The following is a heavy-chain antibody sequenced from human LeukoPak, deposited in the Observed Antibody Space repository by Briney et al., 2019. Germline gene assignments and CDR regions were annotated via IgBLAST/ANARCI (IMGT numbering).Heavy chain of an antibody. J-gene: IGHJ4*02. CDR2: IIPILGIA. CDR3: ARAIQDGGIDY. CDR1: VGTFSSYA. V-gene: IGHV1-69*04. Sequence: GSSVTVSFTSSVGTFSSYAISWVRQAPGQGLEWMGRIIPILGIANYAQKFQGRVTITADKSTSTAYMELSSQRSEDTAVYYCARAIQDGGIDYWGQGTLVTVSS. D-gene: IGHD4-23*01.